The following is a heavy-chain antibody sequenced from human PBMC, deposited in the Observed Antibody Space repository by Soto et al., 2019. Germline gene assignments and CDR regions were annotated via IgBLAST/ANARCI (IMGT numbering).Heavy chain of an antibody. CDR2: ITGGGGAT. D-gene: IGHD1-26*01. CDR1: VFTFNNYA. V-gene: IGHV3-23*01. CDR3: EKYFIAATPCAIEGGGWDS. J-gene: IGHJ4*02. Sequence: EVHLLESGGGLVQPGGSLRLSCAASVFTFNNYAMSWVRQSPVKGLEWVSIITGGGGATYYADSVKGRFTISRVNSKKTLGLEMERLSAEATAVYYGEKYFIAATPCAIEGGGWDSGGQGTLVTVST.